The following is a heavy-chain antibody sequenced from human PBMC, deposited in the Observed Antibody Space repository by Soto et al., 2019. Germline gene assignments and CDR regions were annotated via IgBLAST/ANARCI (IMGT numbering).Heavy chain of an antibody. V-gene: IGHV3-48*02. CDR2: ITATGDRT. CDR1: GFRFSSYS. CDR3: ARDTSHGVTIGGLDS. D-gene: IGHD3-16*01. Sequence: PGGSLRLSCADSGFRFSSYSMSWVRQTPGKGLEWVAAITATGDRTYYADFVQGRFIISRDNAKNSLYLELTDLRDDDTAVYYCARDTSHGVTIGGLDSWGQGTLVTVSS. J-gene: IGHJ4*02.